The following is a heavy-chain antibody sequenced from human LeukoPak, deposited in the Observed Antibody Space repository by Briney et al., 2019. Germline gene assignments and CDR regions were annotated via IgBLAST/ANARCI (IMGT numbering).Heavy chain of an antibody. CDR1: GFTFSSYA. D-gene: IGHD6-19*01. V-gene: IGHV3-30-3*01. CDR2: ISYDGSNK. Sequence: GGSLRLSCAASGFTFSSYAMYWVRQAPGKGLEWVAVISYDGSNKYYADSVKGRFTISRDNSKNTLYLQMNSLRAEDTAVYYCARAHSSGWYYFDYWGQGTLVTVSS. J-gene: IGHJ4*02. CDR3: ARAHSSGWYYFDY.